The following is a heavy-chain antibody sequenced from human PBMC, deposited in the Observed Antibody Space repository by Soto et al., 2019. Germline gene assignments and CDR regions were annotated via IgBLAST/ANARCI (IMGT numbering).Heavy chain of an antibody. D-gene: IGHD3-3*01. Sequence: GASVKVSCKASGYTFTSYYMHWVRQAPGQGLEWMGIINPSGGSTSYAQKFQGRVTMTRDTSTSTVYMGLSSLRSEDTAVYSCARGTGDFWSGRTVGHWFDPWGQGTLVTVSS. CDR1: GYTFTSYY. CDR3: ARGTGDFWSGRTVGHWFDP. V-gene: IGHV1-46*01. CDR2: INPSGGST. J-gene: IGHJ5*02.